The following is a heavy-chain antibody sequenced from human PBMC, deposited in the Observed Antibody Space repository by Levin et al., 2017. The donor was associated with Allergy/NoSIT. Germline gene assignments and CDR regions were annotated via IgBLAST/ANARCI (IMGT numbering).Heavy chain of an antibody. CDR1: GYTFSNYG. D-gene: IGHD1-14*01. V-gene: IGHV1-18*01. J-gene: IGHJ2*01. CDR3: ARDTIFEPGRPQPGWYFDL. CDR2: INTYNGNT. Sequence: ASVKVSCKASGYTFSNYGISWVRQAPGQGLEWMGWINTYNGNTYYAQRFQGRVTMTTDTSTTTAYMGLRNLRSDDTAVYHCARDTIFEPGRPQPGWYFDLWGRGTLVTVSS.